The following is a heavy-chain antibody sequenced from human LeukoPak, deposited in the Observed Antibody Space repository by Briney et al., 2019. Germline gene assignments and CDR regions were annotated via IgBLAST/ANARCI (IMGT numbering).Heavy chain of an antibody. CDR3: GRGPKAGGPHHDRDV. V-gene: IGHV1-18*01. CDR1: GYTFTSYG. Sequence: ASVKVSCKASGYTFTSYGISWVRQAPGQGLEWMGWISAYSGDTNYAQKFQGRATMTTDTSTSTAYMELRSLSSDDTAVYYRGRGPKAGGPHHDRDVWGRGPTVTVSS. D-gene: IGHD2-15*01. CDR2: ISAYSGDT. J-gene: IGHJ6*02.